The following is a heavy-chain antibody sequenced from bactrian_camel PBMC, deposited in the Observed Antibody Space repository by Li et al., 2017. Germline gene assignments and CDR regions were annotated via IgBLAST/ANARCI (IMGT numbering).Heavy chain of an antibody. D-gene: IGHD1*01. V-gene: IGHV3S30*01. J-gene: IGHJ4*01. CDR3: VKDRGVSGWTWDS. CDR1: GFTFSDYA. CDR2: NIDDGVT. Sequence: QLVESGGGLVQPGESLTLSCVASGFTFSDYAMTWIRQASGNKPEWVSNIDDGVTRYADFVKGRFTMPRDDAKNTLYLQLNNLKNEDTAMYYCVKDRGVSGWTWDSWGQGTQVTVS.